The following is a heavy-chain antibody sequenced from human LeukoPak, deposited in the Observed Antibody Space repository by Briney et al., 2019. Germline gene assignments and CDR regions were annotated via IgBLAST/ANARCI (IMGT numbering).Heavy chain of an antibody. V-gene: IGHV3-23*01. CDR1: GFTFSSYA. Sequence: GGSLRLSCAVSGFTFSSYAMSWVRQAPGKGLEWVSGISGSGGSTYYADSVKGRFTISRDNSKNTLFLQMNSLRAEDTAVYYCAKGRYSSSWYGGYFGYWGQGTLVTVSS. CDR3: AKGRYSSSWYGGYFGY. CDR2: ISGSGGST. J-gene: IGHJ4*02. D-gene: IGHD6-13*01.